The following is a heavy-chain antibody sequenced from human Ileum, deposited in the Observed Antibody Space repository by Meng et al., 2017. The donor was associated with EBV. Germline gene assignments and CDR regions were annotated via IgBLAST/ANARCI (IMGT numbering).Heavy chain of an antibody. CDR3: ASSDYYRSDY. D-gene: IGHD3-22*01. CDR2: TSHSGST. J-gene: IGHJ4*02. V-gene: IGHV4-4*02. CDR1: GGSISRSDW. Sequence: QVQRQESGPGLVKPWETLSLTCAVSGGSISRSDWWSWVRQPPGKGLEWIGETSHSGSTNYSPSLKSRVTISLDKSKNQLSLKLNSVTAADTAVYYCASSDYYRSDYWGQGTLVTVSS.